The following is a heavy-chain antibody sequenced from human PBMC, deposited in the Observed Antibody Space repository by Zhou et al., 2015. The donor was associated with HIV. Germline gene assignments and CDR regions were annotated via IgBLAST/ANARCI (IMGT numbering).Heavy chain of an antibody. CDR3: ARDRGGARPDWRYFDL. J-gene: IGHJ2*01. CDR2: ITPMFGGA. CDR1: GGTFSGSD. Sequence: LVQSGTEVRKPGSSVKVSCKANGGTFSGSDISWVRQAPGQGLEWMGTITPMFGGADYAQKLHGRVTITADESTRTAYMELSSLRSDDTAVYYCARDRGGARPDWRYFDLWGRGTLVSVSS. D-gene: IGHD6-6*01. V-gene: IGHV1-69*15.